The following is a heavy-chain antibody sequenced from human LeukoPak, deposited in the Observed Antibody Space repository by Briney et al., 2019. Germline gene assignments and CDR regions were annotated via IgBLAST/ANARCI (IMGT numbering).Heavy chain of an antibody. CDR1: GYTFTSYG. J-gene: IGHJ1*01. Sequence: GASVKVSCKASGYTFTSYGISWVRQAPGQGLEWMGRIIPIFGTANYAQMFQGRVTITTDESTSTAYMELSSLRSEDTAVYYCARGSIGQLWPAEYFQHWGQGTLVTVSS. CDR2: IIPIFGTA. CDR3: ARGSIGQLWPAEYFQH. V-gene: IGHV1-69*05. D-gene: IGHD5-18*01.